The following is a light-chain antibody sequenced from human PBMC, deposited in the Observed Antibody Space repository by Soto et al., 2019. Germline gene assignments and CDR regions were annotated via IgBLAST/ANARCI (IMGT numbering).Light chain of an antibody. CDR1: SSNIESNS. J-gene: IGLJ7*01. V-gene: IGLV1-44*01. Sequence: QSVLTQTPSASGTPGQRVTIFCSGSSSNIESNSVNWYQHLPGTAPKILIYGNNQRPSGVPDRFSGSKSGTSASLTISGLQSEDEADYYCAAWDDSLSVPLFGGGTQLTVL. CDR2: GNN. CDR3: AAWDDSLSVPL.